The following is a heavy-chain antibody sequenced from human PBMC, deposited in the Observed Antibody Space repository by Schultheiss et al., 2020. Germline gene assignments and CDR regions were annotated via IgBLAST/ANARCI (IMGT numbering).Heavy chain of an antibody. V-gene: IGHV3-48*01. CDR2: ISSSGSTI. D-gene: IGHD5-12*01. CDR3: AKTWLRLGRYYYYGMDV. Sequence: GESLKISCAASGFTFSSYSMNWVRQAPGKGLEWVSYISSSGSTIYYADSVKGRFTISRDNSKNTLYLQMNSLRAEDTAVYYCAKTWLRLGRYYYYGMDVWGQGTTVTVSS. J-gene: IGHJ6*02. CDR1: GFTFSSYS.